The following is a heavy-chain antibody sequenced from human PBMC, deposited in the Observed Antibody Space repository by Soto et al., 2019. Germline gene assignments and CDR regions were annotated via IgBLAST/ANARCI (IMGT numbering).Heavy chain of an antibody. Sequence: GGSLRLSCAASGFTFSSYAMSWVRQAPGKGLEWVSAISGSGGSTYYADSVKGRFTISRDNSKNTLYLQMNSLRAEDTAVYYCAKDPVRLPVVAATILVGAFDIWGQGTMVTVSS. CDR3: AKDPVRLPVVAATILVGAFDI. D-gene: IGHD2-15*01. J-gene: IGHJ3*02. CDR1: GFTFSSYA. V-gene: IGHV3-23*01. CDR2: ISGSGGST.